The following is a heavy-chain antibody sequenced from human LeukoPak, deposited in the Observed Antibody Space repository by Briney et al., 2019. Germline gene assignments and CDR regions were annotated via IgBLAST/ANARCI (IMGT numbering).Heavy chain of an antibody. J-gene: IGHJ6*02. CDR2: IIPIFGTA. V-gene: IGHV1-69*13. CDR1: GGTFSSYA. Sequence: SVKVSCKASGGTFSSYAISWVRQAPGQGLEWMGGIIPIFGTANYAQKFQGRVTITADESTSTAYMELSSLRSEDTAVYYCARGSIVVVPEENYGMDVWGQGTTVTVSS. D-gene: IGHD2-2*01. CDR3: ARGSIVVVPEENYGMDV.